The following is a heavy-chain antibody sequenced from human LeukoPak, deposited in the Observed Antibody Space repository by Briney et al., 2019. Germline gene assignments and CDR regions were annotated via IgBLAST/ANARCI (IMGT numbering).Heavy chain of an antibody. Sequence: GGSLRLSCAASGFTVSSNYMSWVRQPPGKGLEWVSVIYTDGSTYYADSVKGRFIISRDSSKNTLYLQMNSLRAEDTAVYYCTDAVAGWGQGTLVTVSS. J-gene: IGHJ4*02. CDR2: IYTDGST. V-gene: IGHV3-53*05. D-gene: IGHD4-23*01. CDR1: GFTVSSNY. CDR3: TDAVAG.